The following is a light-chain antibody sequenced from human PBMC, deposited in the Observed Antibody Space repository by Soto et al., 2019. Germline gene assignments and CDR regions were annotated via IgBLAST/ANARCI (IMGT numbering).Light chain of an antibody. J-gene: IGKJ5*01. CDR1: QSVSSY. CDR2: DAS. V-gene: IGKV3-11*01. CDR3: RQRSKWPIT. Sequence: EIVLTQSPATLSLSPGERATLSCRASQSVSSYLAWYQQKPGQAPRLLIYDASNRATGIPARFSGSGSGTDFTLTISSLEPEDFTVYYCRQRSKWPITFGQGTRLEI.